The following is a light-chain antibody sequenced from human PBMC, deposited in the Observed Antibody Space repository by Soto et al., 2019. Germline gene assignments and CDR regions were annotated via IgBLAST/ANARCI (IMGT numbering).Light chain of an antibody. CDR1: QDINKN. CDR2: DAS. Sequence: DIQMTQSPSSLSASVGDRVTITCQASQDINKNLIWYQQKPGKAPKLLIYDASDLETGVPSWFSGSGFGTGFTFTTSSLQPEDFATYYCQQYESLPLTFGQGTRLEI. V-gene: IGKV1-33*01. CDR3: QQYESLPLT. J-gene: IGKJ5*01.